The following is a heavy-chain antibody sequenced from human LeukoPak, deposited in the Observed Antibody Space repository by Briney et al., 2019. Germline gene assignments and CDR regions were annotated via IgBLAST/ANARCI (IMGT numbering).Heavy chain of an antibody. D-gene: IGHD1-26*01. CDR1: GYTFADYF. CDR3: ARDVSSTPNWEFDY. J-gene: IGHJ4*02. CDR2: INANSGGT. V-gene: IGHV1-2*06. Sequence: ASVKVSCKTSGYTFADYFIYWVRQAPGQGLEWMGRINANSGGTEYEQKFQGRVTMTRDTSISTAYVEVNWLISDDTAIYYCARDVSSTPNWEFDYWGQGTLVTVSS.